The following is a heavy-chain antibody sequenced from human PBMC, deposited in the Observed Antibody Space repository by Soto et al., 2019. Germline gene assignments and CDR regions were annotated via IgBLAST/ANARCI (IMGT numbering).Heavy chain of an antibody. D-gene: IGHD3-3*01. J-gene: IGHJ6*02. Sequence: SVKVSCKASGGTFSSYAISWVRQAPGQGLEWMGGIIPIFGTANYAQKFQGRVTITADESTSTAYMELSSLRSEDTAVYYCARDLTPNAYYDFWSGYYSPEDYYGMDVWCQGTTVTVSS. CDR2: IIPIFGTA. V-gene: IGHV1-69*13. CDR3: ARDLTPNAYYDFWSGYYSPEDYYGMDV. CDR1: GGTFSSYA.